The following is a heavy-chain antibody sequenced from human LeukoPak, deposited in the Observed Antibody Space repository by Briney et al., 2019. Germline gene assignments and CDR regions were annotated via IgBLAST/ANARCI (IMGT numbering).Heavy chain of an antibody. J-gene: IGHJ4*02. V-gene: IGHV1-18*01. CDR3: AREVTTYYYDSSGYSPFDY. D-gene: IGHD3-22*01. Sequence: ASVKVSCKASGYTFTSYGISWVRQAPGQGLEWMGWISAYNGNTNYAQKLQGRVTMTTDTSTSTAYMELRSLRSDDTAVHYCAREVTTYYYDSSGYSPFDYWGQGTLVTVSS. CDR1: GYTFTSYG. CDR2: ISAYNGNT.